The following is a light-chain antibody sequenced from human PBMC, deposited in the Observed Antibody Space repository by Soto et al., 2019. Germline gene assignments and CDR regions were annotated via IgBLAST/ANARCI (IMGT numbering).Light chain of an antibody. Sequence: QSDLTQPASVSGSPGQSITISCTGTSSDVGGYNYVSWYQQHPGKAPKLMIYEVSNRPSGVSNRFSGSKSGNTASLTISGLQAEDEADYYCSSYTSSSTYVVFGGGTQLTVL. J-gene: IGLJ2*01. CDR2: EVS. V-gene: IGLV2-14*01. CDR1: SSDVGGYNY. CDR3: SSYTSSSTYVV.